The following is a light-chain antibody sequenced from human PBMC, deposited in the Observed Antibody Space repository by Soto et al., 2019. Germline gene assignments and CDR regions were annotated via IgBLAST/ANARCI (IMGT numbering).Light chain of an antibody. CDR2: LGS. J-gene: IGKJ1*01. Sequence: IVMTQSPLSLPVTPGEPASISCRSSQSLLHSNENNYLDWYLQKPGQSPQLLIYLGSNRASGVPDRFSGSGSGTDFTLKISRVEAEDVGVYYCMQALQTPPTFGQGTKVEIK. CDR3: MQALQTPPT. V-gene: IGKV2-28*01. CDR1: QSLLHSNENNY.